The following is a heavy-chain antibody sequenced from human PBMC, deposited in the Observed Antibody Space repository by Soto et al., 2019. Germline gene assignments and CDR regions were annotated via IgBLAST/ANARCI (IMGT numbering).Heavy chain of an antibody. Sequence: SQTLSLTYAISGDSVSSNSAAWNWIRQSPSRGLEWLGRTYYRSKWYNDYAVSVKSRITINPDTSKNQFSLQLNSVTPEDTAVYYCARVFYCTNGVCRNWFDPWGQGTLVTVSS. J-gene: IGHJ5*02. CDR2: TYYRSKWYN. CDR1: GDSVSSNSAA. V-gene: IGHV6-1*01. CDR3: ARVFYCTNGVCRNWFDP. D-gene: IGHD2-8*01.